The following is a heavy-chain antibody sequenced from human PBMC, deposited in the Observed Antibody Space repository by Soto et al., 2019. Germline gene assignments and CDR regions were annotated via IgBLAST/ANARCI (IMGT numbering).Heavy chain of an antibody. J-gene: IGHJ6*02. CDR1: GFTFSSDA. D-gene: IGHD6-6*01. CDR2: ISGSGGST. CDR3: AKHSSSFGSYYYYIMDV. V-gene: IGHV3-23*01. Sequence: GGSLSLSCAASGFTFSSDAMSWVRQARGMWLEWVSVISGSGGSTYYADSVKGRFTISRDDSKNTLYLLMSSLRAEDTAIYYCAKHSSSFGSYYYYIMDVWGQGTTVTVSS.